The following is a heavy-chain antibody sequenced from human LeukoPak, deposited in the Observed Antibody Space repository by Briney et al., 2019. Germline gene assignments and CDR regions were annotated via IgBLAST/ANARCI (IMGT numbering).Heavy chain of an antibody. D-gene: IGHD4-17*01. J-gene: IGHJ6*02. Sequence: SETLSLTCAVYGGSFSGYYWSWIRQPPGKGLEWIGEINHSGSTNYNPSLKSRVTISVDTSKNQFSLKLSPVTAADTAVYYCARDKAYSDPYYYYGMDVWGQGTTVTVSS. CDR1: GGSFSGYY. V-gene: IGHV4-34*01. CDR2: INHSGST. CDR3: ARDKAYSDPYYYYGMDV.